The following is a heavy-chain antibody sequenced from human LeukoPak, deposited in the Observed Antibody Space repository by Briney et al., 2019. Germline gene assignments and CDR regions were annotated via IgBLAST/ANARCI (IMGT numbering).Heavy chain of an antibody. CDR3: AKDMYYYGSGSYYFPRYLTFDY. J-gene: IGHJ4*02. CDR2: ISYDGSNK. Sequence: PGGSLRLSCAASGFTFSSYAMHWVRQAPGKGLGWVAVISYDGSNKYYADSVKGRFTISRDNSKNTLYLQMNSLRAEDTAVYYCAKDMYYYGSGSYYFPRYLTFDYWGQGSLVTVSS. D-gene: IGHD3-10*01. CDR1: GFTFSSYA. V-gene: IGHV3-30-3*01.